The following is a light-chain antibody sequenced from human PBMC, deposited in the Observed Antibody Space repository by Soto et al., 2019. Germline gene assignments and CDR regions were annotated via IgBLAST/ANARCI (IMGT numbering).Light chain of an antibody. V-gene: IGLV1-44*01. Sequence: QAVLTQPPSASGTPGQRVTISCSGSSSNIGANTVNWYQQLPGTAPKLLIYSHNQRPSGVPDRFSGSNSGTSASLAISGLQSEDEADYYCAAWDDSLKGWVFGGGTKLTVL. CDR3: AAWDDSLKGWV. CDR2: SHN. CDR1: SSNIGANT. J-gene: IGLJ3*02.